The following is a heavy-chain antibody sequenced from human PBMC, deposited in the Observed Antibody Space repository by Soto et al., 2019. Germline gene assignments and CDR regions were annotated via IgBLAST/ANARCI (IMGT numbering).Heavy chain of an antibody. CDR2: IRATSDNT. Sequence: EVQLLESGGGLVQPGGSLRLSCTASGFSFSDSPMTWVRQAPGKGLEWVSTIRATSDNTYYADSVKGRLTISRDNFKNTLYLQMHDLRAEDTAVYYCAKKGGYGDFGIYFDYWGQGTLVTVSS. D-gene: IGHD4-17*01. CDR1: GFSFSDSP. CDR3: AKKGGYGDFGIYFDY. J-gene: IGHJ4*02. V-gene: IGHV3-23*01.